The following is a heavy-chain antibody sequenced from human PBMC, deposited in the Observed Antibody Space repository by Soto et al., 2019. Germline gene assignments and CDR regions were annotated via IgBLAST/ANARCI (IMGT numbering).Heavy chain of an antibody. D-gene: IGHD6-6*01. V-gene: IGHV1-69*13. Sequence: GASVKVSCKASGGTFSSYAISWVRQAPGQGLEWMGGIIPIFGTANYAQKFQGRVTITADESTSTAYMELSSLRSEDTAVYYCASVEYSSSPYYYYGMDVWGQGTTVTVSS. J-gene: IGHJ6*02. CDR3: ASVEYSSSPYYYYGMDV. CDR1: GGTFSSYA. CDR2: IIPIFGTA.